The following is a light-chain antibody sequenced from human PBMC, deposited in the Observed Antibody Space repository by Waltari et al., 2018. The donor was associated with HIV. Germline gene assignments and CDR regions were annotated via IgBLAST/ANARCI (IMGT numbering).Light chain of an antibody. CDR2: SAT. V-gene: IGKV1-39*01. CDR1: QTIDDY. CDR3: EQIYTFPLFT. J-gene: IGKJ3*01. Sequence: DIQPTQPPSPLSASAGDRVTITCRASQTIDDYVNWYQQKPGKPPKLLIYSATCLQPGVPSRFSGSGSGTDFALTISSLQPEDFASYYCEQIYTFPLFTFGPGTKVDIK.